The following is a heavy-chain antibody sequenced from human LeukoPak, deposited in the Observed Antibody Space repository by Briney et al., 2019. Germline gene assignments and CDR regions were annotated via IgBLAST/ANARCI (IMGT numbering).Heavy chain of an antibody. D-gene: IGHD3-10*01. Sequence: SETLSLTCAVYGGSFSGYYWSWIRQPPGKGLEWIGEINHSGSTNYNPSLKSRVTISVDTSKNQFSLKLSSVTAADTAVYYCARDLGRFGVTSSGAFDIWGQGTMVTVSS. CDR2: INHSGST. CDR1: GGSFSGYY. J-gene: IGHJ3*02. V-gene: IGHV4-34*01. CDR3: ARDLGRFGVTSSGAFDI.